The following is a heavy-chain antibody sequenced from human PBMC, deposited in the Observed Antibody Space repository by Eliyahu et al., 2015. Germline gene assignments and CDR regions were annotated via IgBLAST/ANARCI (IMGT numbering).Heavy chain of an antibody. V-gene: IGHV2-26*01. CDR3: ARNNDYVWTSWRLEEFDY. J-gene: IGHJ4*02. Sequence: QVTLKESGPVLVKPTETLTLTCTVSGFXLSNPRXGXXWIRQPPGKALXXLAHIFSSDQKSFSTSLSGRLSISKDTSKSQVVLIMTKMDPVDTATYYCARNNDYVWTSWRLEEFDYWGQGALVTVSS. CDR1: GFXLSNPRXG. D-gene: IGHD3-16*01. CDR2: IFSSDQK.